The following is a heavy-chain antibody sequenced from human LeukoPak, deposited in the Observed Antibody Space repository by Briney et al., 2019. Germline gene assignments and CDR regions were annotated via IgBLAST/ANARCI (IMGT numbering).Heavy chain of an antibody. D-gene: IGHD5-18*01. CDR2: VYSTGST. V-gene: IGHV4-4*07. J-gene: IGHJ3*02. CDR1: GGSLRTYY. Sequence: SETLSLTCTVSGGSLRTYYWTWIRQAAGKGLEWIGRVYSTGSTNYSPSLKSRVTMSVDTSKDQFSLHLSSVTAADTAVYYCARIYGYAFDIWGQGTMVIVSA. CDR3: ARIYGYAFDI.